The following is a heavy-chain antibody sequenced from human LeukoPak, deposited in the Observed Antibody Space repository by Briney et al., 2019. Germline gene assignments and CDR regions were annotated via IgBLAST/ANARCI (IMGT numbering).Heavy chain of an antibody. Sequence: PGGSLRLSCAASGFTFSSYSMNWVRQAPGKGLEWVSSISSSRSYIYYADSVKGRFTISRDNAKNSLYLQMNSLRAEDTAVYYCARDFRLRYFDWLPPDYFDYWGQGTLVTVSS. V-gene: IGHV3-21*01. CDR2: ISSSRSYI. CDR1: GFTFSSYS. J-gene: IGHJ4*02. D-gene: IGHD3-9*01. CDR3: ARDFRLRYFDWLPPDYFDY.